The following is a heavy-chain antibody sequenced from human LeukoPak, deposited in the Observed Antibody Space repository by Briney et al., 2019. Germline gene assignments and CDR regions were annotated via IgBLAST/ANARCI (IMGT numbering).Heavy chain of an antibody. CDR2: MNPNSGNT. Sequence: GASVKVSCKASGYTFTSYDINWVRQATRQGLEWMGWMNPNSGNTGYAQKFQGRVTMTRNTSISTAYMELSSLRSEDTAVYYCARGRPTRRTGTTRGYYYGMDVWGQGTTVTVSS. V-gene: IGHV1-8*01. J-gene: IGHJ6*02. D-gene: IGHD1-7*01. CDR1: GYTFTSYD. CDR3: ARGRPTRRTGTTRGYYYGMDV.